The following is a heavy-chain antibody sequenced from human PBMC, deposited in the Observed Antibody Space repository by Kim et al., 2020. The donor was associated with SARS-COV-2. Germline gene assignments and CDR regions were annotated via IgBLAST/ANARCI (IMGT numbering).Heavy chain of an antibody. CDR2: INHSGRT. CDR3: ARRLSNTSGWGSHYCDL. CDR1: DGSFSGYY. V-gene: IGHV4-34*01. Sequence: SETLSLTCAVYDGSFSGYYWSWIRQPPGKGLEWIGEINHSGRTNYNPSLKSRVTISVDTSKNQFSLKLTSVTAADTAVYYCARRLSNTSGWGSHYCDLWGQGILVTVSS. D-gene: IGHD3-10*01. J-gene: IGHJ4*02.